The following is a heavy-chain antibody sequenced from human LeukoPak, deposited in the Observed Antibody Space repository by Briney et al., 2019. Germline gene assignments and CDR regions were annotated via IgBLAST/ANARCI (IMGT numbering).Heavy chain of an antibody. CDR3: AKSRNTGGRYYYFDY. V-gene: IGHV3-23*01. CDR2: ISGSGGST. D-gene: IGHD1-26*01. J-gene: IGHJ4*02. Sequence: GFLRLSCAASGFTFSSYAMSWVRQAPGKGLEWVSAISGSGGSTYYADSVKGRFTISRDNSKNTLYPQMNSLRVEDTAVYYCAKSRNTGGRYYYFDYWGQGTLVTVSS. CDR1: GFTFSSYA.